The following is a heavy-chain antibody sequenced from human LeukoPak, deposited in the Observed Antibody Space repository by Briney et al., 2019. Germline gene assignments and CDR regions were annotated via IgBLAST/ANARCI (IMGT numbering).Heavy chain of an antibody. D-gene: IGHD3-10*01. CDR2: IYYSGST. CDR1: GGSISSYY. V-gene: IGHV4-59*08. CDR3: ARYYYGSGSLRVDY. J-gene: IGHJ4*02. Sequence: SETLSLTCTVSGGSISSYYWSWIRQPPGKGLEWIGYIYYSGSTNYNPSLKSRVTISVDTSKNQFSLKLSSVTAADTAVYYCARYYYGSGSLRVDYWGQGTLVTVSS.